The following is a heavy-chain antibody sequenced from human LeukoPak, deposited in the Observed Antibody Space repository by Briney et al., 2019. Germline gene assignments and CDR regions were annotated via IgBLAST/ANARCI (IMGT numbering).Heavy chain of an antibody. Sequence: GGSLRLSCAASGFTFSRYSMNWVRQAPGKGLEWVSSISISSNYIYYADSVKGRFTISRDDSENTLYLQMNSLRAEDTAVYYCAKATGYLLWGQGTLVTVSS. V-gene: IGHV3-21*04. CDR1: GFTFSRYS. J-gene: IGHJ4*02. CDR3: AKATGYLL. D-gene: IGHD1-14*01. CDR2: ISISSNYI.